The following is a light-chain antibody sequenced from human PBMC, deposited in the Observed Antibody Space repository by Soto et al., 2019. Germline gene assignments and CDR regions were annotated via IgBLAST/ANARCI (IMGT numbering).Light chain of an antibody. J-gene: IGKJ5*01. CDR1: QSVSSY. CDR3: QQRSNWPT. Sequence: DIVLTQSPATLSLSPGERATLSCRASQSVSSYLAWYHQKPGQAPRLLIYDASNRATGIPARFSGSGSGTDFTLTISSLEPEDFAVYYCQQRSNWPTFGQGTRLEIK. CDR2: DAS. V-gene: IGKV3-11*01.